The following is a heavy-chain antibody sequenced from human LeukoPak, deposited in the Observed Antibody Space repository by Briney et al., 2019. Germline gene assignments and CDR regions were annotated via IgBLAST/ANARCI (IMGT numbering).Heavy chain of an antibody. Sequence: GGSLRLSCAASGFTFSSYSMNWVRQAPGKGLEWVSSISSSSSYIYYADSVKGRFTISRDNAKNSLYLQMNSLRAEDTAVYYCARGPKGGAYFDLWGRGTLVTVSS. V-gene: IGHV3-21*01. CDR2: ISSSSSYI. D-gene: IGHD1-26*01. J-gene: IGHJ2*01. CDR3: ARGPKGGAYFDL. CDR1: GFTFSSYS.